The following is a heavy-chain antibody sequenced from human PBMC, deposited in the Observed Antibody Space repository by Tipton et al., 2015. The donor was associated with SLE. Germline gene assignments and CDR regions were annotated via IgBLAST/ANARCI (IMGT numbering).Heavy chain of an antibody. D-gene: IGHD3-16*01. CDR3: ARSIGNIVITIEDEYFDS. J-gene: IGHJ4*01. V-gene: IGHV4-39*07. CDR1: GYSIRSSTTYY. Sequence: LRLSCSVSGYSIRSSTTYYWGWIRQPPGKGLELIGTIYYTGPTYFTPSLRSRLTMSVVTSKNQFSLNLTSVTAADTAMYYCARSIGNIVITIEDEYFDSWGHGTLVTASS. CDR2: IYYTGPT.